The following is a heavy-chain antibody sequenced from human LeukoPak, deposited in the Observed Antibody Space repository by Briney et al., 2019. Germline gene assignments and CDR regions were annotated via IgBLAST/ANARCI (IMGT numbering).Heavy chain of an antibody. V-gene: IGHV3-21*01. CDR1: GFTFSSYS. CDR2: ISSSSSYI. D-gene: IGHD5-18*01. Sequence: PGGSLRLSCAASGFTFSSYSMNWVRQAPGKGLEWVSSISSSSSYIYYADSVKGRFTISRDNAKSSLYLQMNSLRAEDTAVYYCARPGYSYGYGYFDYWGQGTLVTVSS. J-gene: IGHJ4*03. CDR3: ARPGYSYGYGYFDY.